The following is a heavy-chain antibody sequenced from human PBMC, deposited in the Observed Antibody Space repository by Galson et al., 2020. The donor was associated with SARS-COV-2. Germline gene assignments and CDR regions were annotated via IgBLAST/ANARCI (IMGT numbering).Heavy chain of an antibody. V-gene: IGHV5-51*01. CDR3: ARALLYNGNYYWYFDL. CDR2: IYPGDSDT. CDR1: GYDFSGQW. Sequence: HGESLKISCTGSGYDFSGQWIAWVRRMPGKGLEWMGVIYPGDSDTKYSPSFQGQVTISADKSIRTAYLQWSSLKASDTAIYYCARALLYNGNYYWYFDLWGRGTRVTVSS. J-gene: IGHJ2*01. D-gene: IGHD1-26*01.